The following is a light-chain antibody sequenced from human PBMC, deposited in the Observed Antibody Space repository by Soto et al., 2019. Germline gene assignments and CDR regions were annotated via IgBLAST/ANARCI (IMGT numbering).Light chain of an antibody. J-gene: IGKJ3*01. CDR1: QSINSRY. Sequence: EIVLTQSPGTLSLSPGERATLSCRASQSINSRYLAWYQQKPGQAPRLLIYGASSRATGIPDRFSGSGSGTEFTLTISRLEPEDFAVYYCQQFGSSPGFTFGPGTKVDIK. V-gene: IGKV3-20*01. CDR2: GAS. CDR3: QQFGSSPGFT.